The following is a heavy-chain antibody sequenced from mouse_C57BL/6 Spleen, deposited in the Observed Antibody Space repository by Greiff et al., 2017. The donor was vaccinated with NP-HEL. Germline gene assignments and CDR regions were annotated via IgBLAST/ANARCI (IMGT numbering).Heavy chain of an antibody. CDR2: INPGSGGT. J-gene: IGHJ4*01. CDR1: GYAFTNYL. Sequence: VQLQQSGAELVRPGTSVKVSCKASGYAFTNYLIEWVKQRPGQGLEWIGVINPGSGGTNYNEKFKGKATLTADKSSSTAYMQLSSLTSEDSAVYFCARRDYDESMDYWGQGTSVTVSS. V-gene: IGHV1-54*01. CDR3: ARRDYDESMDY. D-gene: IGHD2-4*01.